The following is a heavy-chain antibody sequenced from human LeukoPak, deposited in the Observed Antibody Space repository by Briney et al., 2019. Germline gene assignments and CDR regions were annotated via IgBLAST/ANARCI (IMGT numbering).Heavy chain of an antibody. Sequence: SQTLSLTCTVSGDSISGGGHYWSWIRQHPGKGLEWIGYIYYSGSTQYNPSLKSRVTMSVDTSQNQFSLKLSSVTAADTAVYYCARDARISGWSYFDYWGQGTLVTVSS. CDR3: ARDARISGWSYFDY. CDR1: GDSISGGGHY. J-gene: IGHJ4*02. D-gene: IGHD6-19*01. V-gene: IGHV4-31*03. CDR2: IYYSGST.